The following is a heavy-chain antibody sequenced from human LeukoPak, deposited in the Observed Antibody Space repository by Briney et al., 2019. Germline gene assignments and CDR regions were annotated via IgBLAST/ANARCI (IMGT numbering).Heavy chain of an antibody. D-gene: IGHD2-15*01. V-gene: IGHV4-34*01. Sequence: SETLSLTCAVYGGSFSGYYWSWIRQPPGKGLEWIGEIDHSGSTNSNPSLKSRVTISVDTSKNQFSLKLSSVTAADTAMYYCARRLLGYCSGGSCYSGYFQHWGQGTLVTVSS. J-gene: IGHJ1*01. CDR3: ARRLLGYCSGGSCYSGYFQH. CDR2: IDHSGST. CDR1: GGSFSGYY.